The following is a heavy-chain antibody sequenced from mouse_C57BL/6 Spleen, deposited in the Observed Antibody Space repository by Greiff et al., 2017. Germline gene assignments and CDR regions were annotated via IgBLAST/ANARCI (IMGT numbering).Heavy chain of an antibody. J-gene: IGHJ1*03. D-gene: IGHD1-1*02. Sequence: QVQLQQSDAELVKPGASVKISCKVSGYTFTDHTIHWMKQRPEQGLEWIGYIYPRDGSTKYNEKFKGKATLTADKSSSTAYMQLNSLTSEDSAVYFCARGGIGSTAVVPYWYFDVWGTGTTVTVSS. CDR2: IYPRDGST. CDR1: GYTFTDHT. V-gene: IGHV1-78*01. CDR3: ARGGIGSTAVVPYWYFDV.